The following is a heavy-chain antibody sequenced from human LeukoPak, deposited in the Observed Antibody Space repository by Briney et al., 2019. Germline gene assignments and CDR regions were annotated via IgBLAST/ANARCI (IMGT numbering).Heavy chain of an antibody. CDR1: GFTFSSYS. V-gene: IGHV3-48*01. J-gene: IGHJ4*02. CDR2: ISSSSSTI. D-gene: IGHD6-13*01. CDR3: ARVAAADPFDY. Sequence: GGSLRLSCAASGFTFSSYSVNWVRQAPGKGLEWVSYISSSSSTIYYADSVKGRFTISRDNAKNSLYLQMDSLRAEDTAVYYCARVAAADPFDYWGQGTLVTVSS.